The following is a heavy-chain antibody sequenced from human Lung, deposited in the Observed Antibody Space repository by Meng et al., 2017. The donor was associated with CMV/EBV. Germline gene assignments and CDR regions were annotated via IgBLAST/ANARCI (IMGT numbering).Heavy chain of an antibody. V-gene: IGHV3-23*01. CDR2: ISGSGGRT. J-gene: IGHJ6*02. CDR1: GFTFSSHA. D-gene: IGHD3-3*01. Sequence: GESLKISCAASGFTFSSHAMTWVRQAPGKGLDWVSVISGSGGRTYYADSVKGRFTVSRDNFKNTLYLQMSSLRADDTAVYYCAKNADVATYYDFWSGLAGVDGWGQGTMVTVSS. CDR3: AKNADVATYYDFWSGLAGVDG.